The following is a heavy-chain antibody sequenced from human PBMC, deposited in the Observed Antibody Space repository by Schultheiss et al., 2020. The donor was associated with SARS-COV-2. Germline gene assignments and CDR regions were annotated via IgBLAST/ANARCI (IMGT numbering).Heavy chain of an antibody. CDR3: ARTRLPITIFGVADY. CDR2: IYYSGST. CDR1: GGSISSSSYY. J-gene: IGHJ4*02. V-gene: IGHV4-39*07. D-gene: IGHD3-3*01. Sequence: SQTLSLTCTVSGGSISSSSYYWGWIRQPPGKGLEWIGSIYYSGSTYYNPSLKSRVTISVDTSKNQFSLKLSSVTAADTAVYYCARTRLPITIFGVADYWGQGTLVTVSS.